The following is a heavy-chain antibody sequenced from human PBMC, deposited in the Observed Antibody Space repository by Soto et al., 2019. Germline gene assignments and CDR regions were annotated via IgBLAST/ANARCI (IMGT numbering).Heavy chain of an antibody. J-gene: IGHJ4*02. D-gene: IGHD6-13*01. Sequence: QVQLVQSGAEVKKPGASVKVSCKASGYTFTSYDINWVRQATGQGLEWMGWMNPNSGNTGYAQKLQGRVTKTRNTSISTAYMELSSLRSEDTAVYYCVRSDGSSSWARPLDYWGQGTLVTVSS. CDR1: GYTFTSYD. CDR3: VRSDGSSSWARPLDY. V-gene: IGHV1-8*01. CDR2: MNPNSGNT.